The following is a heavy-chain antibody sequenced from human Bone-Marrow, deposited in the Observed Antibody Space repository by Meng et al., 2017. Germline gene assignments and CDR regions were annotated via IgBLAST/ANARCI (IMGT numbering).Heavy chain of an antibody. J-gene: IGHJ4*02. CDR1: GDSVSGNRAL. CDR2: TYYRSQWQS. V-gene: IGHV6-1*01. CDR3: ASWYGES. D-gene: IGHD3-10*01. Sequence: QVQLQQSGPRLVKPSQTLSLTCAISGDSVSGNRALWHRVRQSPSRGLEWLGHTYYRSQWQSHYGASVKSRISIYADTSRNQFSLILNSVTPEDTAVYYCASWYGESWGQGTLVTVSS.